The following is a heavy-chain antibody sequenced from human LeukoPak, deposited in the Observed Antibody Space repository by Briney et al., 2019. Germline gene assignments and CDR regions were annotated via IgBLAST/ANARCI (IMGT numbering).Heavy chain of an antibody. J-gene: IGHJ4*02. V-gene: IGHV3-23*01. Sequence: GGSLRLSCAASGFTFSSYAMSWVRQAPGKGLEWVSAISGSGGSTYYADSVKGRFTISRDNSKNTLYLQMNSLRAEDTAVYYCAKDSSYYYDSSGYYYLSYFDYWGQGTLVTVSS. CDR2: ISGSGGST. CDR3: AKDSSYYYDSSGYYYLSYFDY. D-gene: IGHD3-22*01. CDR1: GFTFSSYA.